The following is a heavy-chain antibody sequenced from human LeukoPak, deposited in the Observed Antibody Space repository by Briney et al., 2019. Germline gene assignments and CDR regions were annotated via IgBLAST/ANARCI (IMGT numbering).Heavy chain of an antibody. CDR2: ISAYNGNT. CDR1: GYTFTSYG. V-gene: IGHV1-18*01. CDR3: ARDSGSYSD. Sequence: ASVKVSCKASGYTFTSYGISWVRQAPGQGLEWVGWISAYNGNTNYAQKLQGRVTMTTDTSTSTVYMELRSLRSDDTAVYYCARDSGSYSDWGQGTLVTVSS. J-gene: IGHJ4*02. D-gene: IGHD1-26*01.